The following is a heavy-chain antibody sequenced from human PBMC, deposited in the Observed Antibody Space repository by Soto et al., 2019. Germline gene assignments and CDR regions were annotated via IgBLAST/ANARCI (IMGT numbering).Heavy chain of an antibody. CDR1: GGTNSRYA. Sequence: SVTVSWQTAGGTNSRYAISWVRQAPGQGLEWMGGIIPIFGTANYAQKFQGRVTITADESTSTAYMELSSLRSEDTAVYYCALSDCSSTSCSFDYWGQGTLVTVS. CDR2: IIPIFGTA. CDR3: ALSDCSSTSCSFDY. J-gene: IGHJ4*02. D-gene: IGHD2-2*01. V-gene: IGHV1-69*13.